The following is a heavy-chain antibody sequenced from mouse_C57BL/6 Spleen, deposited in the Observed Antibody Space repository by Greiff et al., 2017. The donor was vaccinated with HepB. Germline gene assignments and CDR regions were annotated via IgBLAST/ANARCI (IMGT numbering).Heavy chain of an antibody. CDR2: ISGGGGNT. J-gene: IGHJ2*01. CDR1: GFTFSSYT. D-gene: IGHD3-1*01. CDR3: ARQSGATNFDY. V-gene: IGHV5-9*01. Sequence: EVMLVESGGGLVKPGGSLKLSCAASGFTFSSYTMSWVRQTPEKRLEWVATISGGGGNTYYPDSVKGRFTISRDNAKNTLYLQMSSLRSEDTALYYCARQSGATNFDYWGQGTTLTVSS.